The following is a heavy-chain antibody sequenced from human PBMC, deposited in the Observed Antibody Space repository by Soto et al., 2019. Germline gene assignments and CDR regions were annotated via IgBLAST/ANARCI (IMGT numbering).Heavy chain of an antibody. D-gene: IGHD4-4*01. CDR1: GYTFTSYY. J-gene: IGHJ6*02. CDR2: INPDGGGT. Sequence: QVQLVQSGAEVKKPGASVKVSCKASGYTFTSYYMHWVRLAPGQGLEWMGIINPDGGGTSYAQQFQGRVIMTRDTSTSTVYMEMSRLRSEDTAVYYCAVGGNYLSMDVWGQGSTVTVSS. V-gene: IGHV1-46*01. CDR3: AVGGNYLSMDV.